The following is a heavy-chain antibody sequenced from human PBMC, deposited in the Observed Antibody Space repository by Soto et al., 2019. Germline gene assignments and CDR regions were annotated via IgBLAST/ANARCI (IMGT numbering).Heavy chain of an antibody. V-gene: IGHV3-30-3*01. D-gene: IGHD2-15*01. CDR3: ARDPKTSGGQH. J-gene: IGHJ1*01. CDR1: GFSFSIFS. CDR2: ISYDRPNN. Sequence: PGESLKISCAASGFSFSIFSIHWVRQAPGKGPEWVALISYDRPNNFYPDSVKGRVTISRDNSKSTLYLLVDCLRPEDAAVYYCARDPKTSGGQHW.